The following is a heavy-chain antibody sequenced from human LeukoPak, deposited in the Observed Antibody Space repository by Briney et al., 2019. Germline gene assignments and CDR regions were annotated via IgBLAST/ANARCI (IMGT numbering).Heavy chain of an antibody. D-gene: IGHD3-9*01. CDR2: ISRSGSTI. J-gene: IGHJ6*03. V-gene: IGHV3-48*04. CDR3: ARDSSAVPYYDILTGLYYYYYMDV. Sequence: GGSLRLSCAASGFTFSSYSMNWVRQALGKGLEWVSYISRSGSTIYYADSVKGRFTISRDNAKTSLYLQMNSLRAEDTAVYYCARDSSAVPYYDILTGLYYYYYMDVWGKGTTVTVSS. CDR1: GFTFSSYS.